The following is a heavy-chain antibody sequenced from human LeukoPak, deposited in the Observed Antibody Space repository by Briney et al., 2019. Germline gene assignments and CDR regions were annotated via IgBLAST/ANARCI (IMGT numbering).Heavy chain of an antibody. J-gene: IGHJ4*02. D-gene: IGHD3-22*01. CDR3: ARLPTFYYDSSGYHYDY. V-gene: IGHV3-23*01. Sequence: PGGSLRLSCVASGFTFNSYAMRWVRQAPGRGLEWASSTAGSGISKDYADSVKGRFTISKDKSKNTLYLQMDNLRAEDTGVYFCARLPTFYYDSSGYHYDYWGQGTLVTVSS. CDR2: TAGSGISK. CDR1: GFTFNSYA.